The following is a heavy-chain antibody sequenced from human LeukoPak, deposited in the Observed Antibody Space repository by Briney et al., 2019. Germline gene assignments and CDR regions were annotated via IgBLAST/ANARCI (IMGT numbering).Heavy chain of an antibody. V-gene: IGHV3-21*01. Sequence: GGSLRLSCAASGFTFSDYSMNWVRQAPGKGLEWVSSISDDSNYIYYADSVKGRFTISRDNAKNSLYLQVNSLRVEDTAVYYCARDYSSTSGKHAFDIWGQGTMVTVSS. CDR2: ISDDSNYI. J-gene: IGHJ3*02. D-gene: IGHD6-13*01. CDR3: ARDYSSTSGKHAFDI. CDR1: GFTFSDYS.